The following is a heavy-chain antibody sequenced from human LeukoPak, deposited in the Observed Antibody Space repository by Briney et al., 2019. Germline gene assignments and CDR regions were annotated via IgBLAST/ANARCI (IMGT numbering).Heavy chain of an antibody. CDR3: ARGGYSSGWYGEYFQH. CDR2: MNPNSGNT. J-gene: IGHJ1*01. D-gene: IGHD6-19*01. Sequence: ASVKVSCKASGYTFTSYDINWVRQATGQGLEWMGWMNPNSGNTGYAQKFLGRVTMTRNTSISTAYMELSSLRSEDTAVYYCARGGYSSGWYGEYFQHWGQGTLVTVSS. CDR1: GYTFTSYD. V-gene: IGHV1-8*01.